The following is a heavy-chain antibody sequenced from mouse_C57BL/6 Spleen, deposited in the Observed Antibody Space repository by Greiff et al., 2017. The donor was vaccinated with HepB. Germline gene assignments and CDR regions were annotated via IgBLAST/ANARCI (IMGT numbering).Heavy chain of an antibody. Sequence: QVHVKQPGAELVRPGTSVKLSCKASGYTFTSYWMHWVKQRPGQGLEWIGVIDPSDSYTNYNQKFKGKATLTVDTSSSTAYMQLSSLTSEDSAVYYCARKDYGSSYGWYFDVWGTGTTVTVSS. CDR2: IDPSDSYT. V-gene: IGHV1-59*01. CDR3: ARKDYGSSYGWYFDV. CDR1: GYTFTSYW. J-gene: IGHJ1*03. D-gene: IGHD1-1*01.